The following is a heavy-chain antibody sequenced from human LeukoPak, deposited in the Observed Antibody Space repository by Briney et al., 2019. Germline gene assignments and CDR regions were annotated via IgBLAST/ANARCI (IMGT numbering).Heavy chain of an antibody. V-gene: IGHV3-7*01. CDR1: GFTFGSYW. CDR3: ARTVSDGFDI. D-gene: IGHD4-11*01. CDR2: IKQDGSEK. Sequence: GGSLRLSCAASGFTFGSYWMSWFRRAPGKGLEWVANIKQDGSEKYHVDSVKGRFTISRDNAKNSLYLQMNSLRAEDTAVYYCARTVSDGFDIWGQGTMVTVSS. J-gene: IGHJ3*02.